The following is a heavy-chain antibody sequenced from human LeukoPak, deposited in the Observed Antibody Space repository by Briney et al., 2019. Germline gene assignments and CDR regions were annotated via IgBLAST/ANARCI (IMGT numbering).Heavy chain of an antibody. D-gene: IGHD3-22*01. CDR1: GYTFTSYY. Sequence: ASVKVSCKASGYTFTSYYMHWVRQAPGQGLEWMGIINPSGGSTSYAQKFQGRVTMTRDTSTSTVYMELSSLRSEDTAVYYCASKQVYDSSGFDAFDIWGQGIMVTVSS. CDR2: INPSGGST. CDR3: ASKQVYDSSGFDAFDI. V-gene: IGHV1-46*01. J-gene: IGHJ3*02.